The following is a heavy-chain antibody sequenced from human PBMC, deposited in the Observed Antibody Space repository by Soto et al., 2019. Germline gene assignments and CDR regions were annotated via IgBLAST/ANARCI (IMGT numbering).Heavy chain of an antibody. V-gene: IGHV3-66*01. D-gene: IGHD3-3*01. Sequence: GGSLRLSCAASGFTVSSNYMSWVRQAPGKGLEWVSVIYSGGSTYYADSVKGRFTISRDNSKNTLYLQMNSLRAEDTAVYYCARDNTIFGVVSRDAFDIWGQGTMVTVSS. CDR3: ARDNTIFGVVSRDAFDI. CDR2: IYSGGST. CDR1: GFTVSSNY. J-gene: IGHJ3*02.